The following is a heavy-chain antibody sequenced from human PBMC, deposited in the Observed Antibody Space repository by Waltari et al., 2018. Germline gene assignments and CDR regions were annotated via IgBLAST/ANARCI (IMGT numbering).Heavy chain of an antibody. D-gene: IGHD1-1*01. CDR3: TRVQTGTPNYYYGMDV. J-gene: IGHJ6*02. Sequence: QVQLVQSGAEVKKPGSSVKVSCKASGGTFSSYAISWVRQAPGQGLEWMGRIIPIFGTANYAQKFQGRVTITADKSTSTAYMELSSLRSEDTAVYYCTRVQTGTPNYYYGMDVWGQGTTVTVSS. CDR1: GGTFSSYA. CDR2: IIPIFGTA. V-gene: IGHV1-69*08.